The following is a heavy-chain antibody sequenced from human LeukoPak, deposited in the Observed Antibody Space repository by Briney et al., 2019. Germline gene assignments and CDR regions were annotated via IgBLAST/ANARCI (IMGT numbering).Heavy chain of an antibody. CDR3: ARDLEATVSWFDP. CDR2: IIPIFGTA. D-gene: IGHD4-17*01. V-gene: IGHV1-69*05. CDR1: GGTFSSYA. J-gene: IGHJ5*02. Sequence: LVKVSCKASGGTFSSYAISWVRQAPGQGLEWMGGIIPIFGTANYAQKFQGRVTITTDESTSTAYMELSSLRSEDTAVYYCARDLEATVSWFDPWGQGTLVTVS.